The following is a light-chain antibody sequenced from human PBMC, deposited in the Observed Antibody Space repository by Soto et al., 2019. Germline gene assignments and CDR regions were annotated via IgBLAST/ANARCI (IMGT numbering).Light chain of an antibody. Sequence: QSVLTQPDSVSGSPGQSITISCTGTSSDVGGYNYVSWYQQHPGKAPKLMIYEVSNRPSGVSNRFSGSKSGNTASLTISGLQAEDEADYYCSSYTSSRGVFGTGTKLTVL. CDR1: SSDVGGYNY. V-gene: IGLV2-14*01. CDR3: SSYTSSRGV. CDR2: EVS. J-gene: IGLJ1*01.